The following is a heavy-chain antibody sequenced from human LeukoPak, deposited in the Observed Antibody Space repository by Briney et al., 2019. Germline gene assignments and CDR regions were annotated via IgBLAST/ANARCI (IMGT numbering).Heavy chain of an antibody. J-gene: IGHJ4*02. D-gene: IGHD6-13*01. CDR3: AKDRAQQLVLDF. Sequence: GGSLRLSCASSGFTFSSYAMTWVRQAPGKGLEWVSAIRGNGGSTYYADSVKGRFTISRDNSKNTLYLQMNSLRAEDTAVYYCAKDRAQQLVLDFWGQGTLVTVSS. V-gene: IGHV3-23*01. CDR1: GFTFSSYA. CDR2: IRGNGGST.